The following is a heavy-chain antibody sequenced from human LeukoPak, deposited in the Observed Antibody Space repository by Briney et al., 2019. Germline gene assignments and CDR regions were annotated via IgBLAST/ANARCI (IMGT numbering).Heavy chain of an antibody. V-gene: IGHV3-7*01. J-gene: IGHJ4*02. CDR3: ARDGYDSSGYYNFDY. D-gene: IGHD3-22*01. Sequence: PGGSLRLSCAASGFTFSSYWMSWVRQAPGKGLGWVANIKQDGSEKYYVDSVKGRFTISRDNAKNSLYLQMNSLRAEDTAVYYCARDGYDSSGYYNFDYWGQGTLVTVSS. CDR2: IKQDGSEK. CDR1: GFTFSSYW.